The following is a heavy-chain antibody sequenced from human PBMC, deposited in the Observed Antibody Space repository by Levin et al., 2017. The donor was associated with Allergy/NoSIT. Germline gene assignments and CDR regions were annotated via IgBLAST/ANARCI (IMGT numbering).Heavy chain of an antibody. CDR2: INHSGST. D-gene: IGHD3-3*01. J-gene: IGHJ4*02. CDR3: ARRGSDFWSGYYTN. Sequence: SQTLSLTCAVYGGSFSGSYWSWIRPPPGKGLEWIGEINHSGSTNYNPSLKSRVTISVDTSKNQFSLKLSSVTAADTAVYYCARRGSDFWSGYYTNWGQGTLVTVSS. V-gene: IGHV4-34*01. CDR1: GGSFSGSY.